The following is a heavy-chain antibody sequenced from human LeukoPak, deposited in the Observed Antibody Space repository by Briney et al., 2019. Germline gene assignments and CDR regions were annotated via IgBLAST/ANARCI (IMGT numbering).Heavy chain of an antibody. CDR3: AKTGSSIAARPPDY. J-gene: IGHJ4*02. CDR1: GASFSSSPYY. CDR2: VYDSGST. V-gene: IGHV4-39*07. D-gene: IGHD6-6*01. Sequence: SETLSLTCTVSGASFSSSPYYWGWIRQPPGKGLEWIGSVYDSGSTFYNPSLKSRVTISIDTFMNQFSLKLTSVTAADTAVYYCAKTGSSIAARPPDYWGQGTLVIVCS.